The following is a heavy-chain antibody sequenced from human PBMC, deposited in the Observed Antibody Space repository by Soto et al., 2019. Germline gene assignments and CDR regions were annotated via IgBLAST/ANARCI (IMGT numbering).Heavy chain of an antibody. CDR1: GGTFSSYA. V-gene: IGHV1-69*13. J-gene: IGHJ6*04. CDR2: IIPIFGTA. CDR3: AGGTNNGNDSARGMAV. D-gene: IGHD1-1*01. Sequence: SVKVSCKASGGTFSSYAISWVRQAPGQGLEWMGGIIPIFGTANYAQKFQGRVTITADESTSTAYMELSSLRSEDTAVYYCAGGTNNGNDSARGMAVGGKGPTDPVPS.